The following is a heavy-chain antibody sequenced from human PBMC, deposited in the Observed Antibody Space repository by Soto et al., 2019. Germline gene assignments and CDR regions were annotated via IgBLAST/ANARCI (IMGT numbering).Heavy chain of an antibody. CDR3: ARVGPWVPYYYDSSPYNFENWFDP. CDR1: GYSISIGYY. D-gene: IGHD3-22*01. J-gene: IGHJ5*02. Sequence: SETLGVTCAMSGYSISIGYYWGWLRQPPVKGLAWTVTIYHGGSTYYNPSLNSRVTLSIDMTNNHVSLILNSVTAADTAVYYCARVGPWVPYYYDSSPYNFENWFDPWGQGTLVTVSS. CDR2: IYHGGST. V-gene: IGHV4-38-2*01.